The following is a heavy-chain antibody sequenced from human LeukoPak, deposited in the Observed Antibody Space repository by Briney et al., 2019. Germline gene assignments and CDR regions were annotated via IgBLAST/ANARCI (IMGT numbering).Heavy chain of an antibody. J-gene: IGHJ4*02. CDR2: IIPIFGTA. V-gene: IGHV1-69*13. CDR3: AMQLGQEVIHDY. D-gene: IGHD2/OR15-2a*01. Sequence: SVKVSCKASGGTFSSCAISWVRQAPGQGLEWMGGIIPIFGTANYAQKFQGRVTITADESTSTAYMELSSLRSEDTAVYYCAMQLGQEVIHDYWGQGTLVTVSS. CDR1: GGTFSSCA.